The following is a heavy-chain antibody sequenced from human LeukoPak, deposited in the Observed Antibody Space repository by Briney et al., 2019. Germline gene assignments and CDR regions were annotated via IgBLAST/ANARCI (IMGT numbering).Heavy chain of an antibody. V-gene: IGHV1-2*02. D-gene: IGHD3-10*02. CDR2: INPNSGGT. CDR1: GYTFTGYY. CDR3: ARQVFGLGQYYFDY. Sequence: GASVKVSCKASGYTFTGYYMHWVRQAPGQGLEWMGWINPNSGGTNYAQKFQGRVTMTRDTSISTAYMELSRLRSDDTAVYYCARQVFGLGQYYFDYWGQGTLVTVSS. J-gene: IGHJ4*02.